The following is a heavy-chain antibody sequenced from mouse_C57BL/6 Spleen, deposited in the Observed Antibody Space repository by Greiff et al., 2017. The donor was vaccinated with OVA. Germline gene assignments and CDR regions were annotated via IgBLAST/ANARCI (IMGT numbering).Heavy chain of an antibody. V-gene: IGHV7-3*01. Sequence: EVKVVESGGGLVQPGGSLSLSCAASGFTFTDYYMSWVRQPPGKALEWLGFIRNKANGYTTEYSASVKGRFTISRDNSQSILYLQMTALIAEDSATYYCARYSGRGYFDYWGQGTTLTVSS. CDR1: GFTFTDYY. CDR2: IRNKANGYTT. CDR3: ARYSGRGYFDY. J-gene: IGHJ2*01.